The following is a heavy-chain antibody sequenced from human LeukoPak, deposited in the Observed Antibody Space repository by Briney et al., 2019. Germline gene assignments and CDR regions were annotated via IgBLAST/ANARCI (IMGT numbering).Heavy chain of an antibody. J-gene: IGHJ3*02. CDR3: ARAKDNSGRDGFDI. Sequence: GGSLRLSCAASGFTFSTYGVHWVRQAPGKGPEWVAVIWYDGSNKYYGDSVKGRFTISRDNSKNTLYLQMNSLRAEDTAVYYCARAKDNSGRDGFDIWGQGIMVTVSS. D-gene: IGHD6-19*01. CDR2: IWYDGSNK. CDR1: GFTFSTYG. V-gene: IGHV3-33*01.